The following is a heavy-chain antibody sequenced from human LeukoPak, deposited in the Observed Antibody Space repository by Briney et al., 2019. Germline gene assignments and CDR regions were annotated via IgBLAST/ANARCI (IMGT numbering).Heavy chain of an antibody. J-gene: IGHJ4*02. D-gene: IGHD3-22*01. CDR2: ISSSGSTM. CDR1: GFTFSSYE. Sequence: GGSLRLPCAASGFTFSSYEMNWVRQAPGKGLEWVSYISSSGSTMYYADSVKGRFTISRDNAKNSLYLQMNSLRAEDTAVYYCARVAHKVEVDQFDFWGQGTLVTVSS. V-gene: IGHV3-48*03. CDR3: ARVAHKVEVDQFDF.